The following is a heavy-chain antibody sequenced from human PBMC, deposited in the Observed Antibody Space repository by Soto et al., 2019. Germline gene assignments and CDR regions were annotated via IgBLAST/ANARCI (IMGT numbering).Heavy chain of an antibody. D-gene: IGHD1-26*01. CDR1: GGSISSGGYY. V-gene: IGHV4-31*03. Sequence: QVQLQESGPGLVKPSQTLSLTCTVSGGSISSGGYYWSWIRQHPGKGLEWIGYIYYSGSTYYNPSLKRRVTISVDTSKNQFSRKLSSVTAADTAGYYCARVRLGPYYGMDVWGQGTTVTVSS. J-gene: IGHJ6*02. CDR3: ARVRLGPYYGMDV. CDR2: IYYSGST.